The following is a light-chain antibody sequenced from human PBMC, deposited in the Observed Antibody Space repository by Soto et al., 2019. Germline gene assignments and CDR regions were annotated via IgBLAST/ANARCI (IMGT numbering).Light chain of an antibody. CDR1: SSDVGAYNY. CDR3: SSLTTSSTGV. CDR2: DVF. J-gene: IGLJ1*01. V-gene: IGLV2-14*03. Sequence: QSALTQPASVSGSPGQSITISCTGASSDVGAYNYVSWYQQHPGKAPKLIIYDVFDRPSGVSNRFFGSKSGNTASLTISGLQAEDEADYYCSSLTTSSTGVFGTGTMLTVL.